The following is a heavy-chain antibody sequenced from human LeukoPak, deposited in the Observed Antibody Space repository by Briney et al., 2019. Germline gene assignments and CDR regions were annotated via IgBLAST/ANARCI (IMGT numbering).Heavy chain of an antibody. CDR3: ARASNYYESSGYYRREYFDY. J-gene: IGHJ4*02. CDR2: MNPNSGNT. V-gene: IGHV1-8*01. CDR1: GYTFTSHD. Sequence: ASVKVSCKASGYTFTSHDINWVRQATGQGLEWMGWMNPNSGNTGYAQKFQGRVTMTRNTSISTAYMELSSLRSEDTAVYYCARASNYYESSGYYRREYFDYWGQGTLVTVSS. D-gene: IGHD3-22*01.